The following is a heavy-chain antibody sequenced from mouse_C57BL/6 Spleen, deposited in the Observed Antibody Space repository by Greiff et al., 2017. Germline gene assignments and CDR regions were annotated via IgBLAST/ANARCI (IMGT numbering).Heavy chain of an antibody. J-gene: IGHJ3*01. D-gene: IGHD2-4*01. V-gene: IGHV1-80*01. Sequence: VQLVESGAELVKPGASVKISCKASGYAFSSYWMNWVKQRPGKGLEWIGQIYPGDGDTNYNGKFKGKATLTADKSSSTAYMQLSSLTSEDSAVYFCARPLYYDYAWFAYWGQGTLVTVSA. CDR2: IYPGDGDT. CDR1: GYAFSSYW. CDR3: ARPLYYDYAWFAY.